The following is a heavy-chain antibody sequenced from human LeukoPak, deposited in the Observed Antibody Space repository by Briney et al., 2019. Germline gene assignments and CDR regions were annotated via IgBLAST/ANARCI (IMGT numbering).Heavy chain of an antibody. Sequence: SETLSLTCTVSGGSINSSSYYWGWIRQPPGKGLEWIGSIYYSGSTYYNPSLKSRVTISVDTSKNQFSLKLSSATAADTAVYYCARTDDDSSAWGQGTLVTVSS. D-gene: IGHD3-22*01. CDR1: GGSINSSSYY. CDR3: ARTDDDSSA. CDR2: IYYSGST. V-gene: IGHV4-39*01. J-gene: IGHJ4*02.